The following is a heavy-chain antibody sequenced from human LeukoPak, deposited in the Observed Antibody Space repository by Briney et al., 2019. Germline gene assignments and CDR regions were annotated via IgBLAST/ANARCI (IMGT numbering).Heavy chain of an antibody. CDR2: INSDGRDT. J-gene: IGHJ4*02. Sequence: PGGSLRLSCAASGFTFSNYYVHWVRQPPGKGLVWVSRINSDGRDTTYVDSVKGRFTISRDNAKNTVYLQMNSLRAEDTAVYYCAPFGYTWNLEYGGQGTLVTVSS. CDR3: APFGYTWNLEY. V-gene: IGHV3-74*03. D-gene: IGHD1-20*01. CDR1: GFTFSNYY.